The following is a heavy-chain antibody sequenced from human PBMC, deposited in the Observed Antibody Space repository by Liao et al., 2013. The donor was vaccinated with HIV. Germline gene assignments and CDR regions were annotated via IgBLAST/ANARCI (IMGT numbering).Heavy chain of an antibody. CDR1: GGSISNYY. CDR3: ARGVNFYTSSFFRGDLEY. J-gene: IGHJ4*02. Sequence: QVQLQESGPGLMKPSETLSLTCTVSGGSISNYYWNWIRQPAGKALEWIGRTYASGGTTYNPSLKSRVTMSVDTSNNQFSLKLSSVTAADTAVYYCARGVNFYTSSFFRGDLEYWGQGNPGHRLL. V-gene: IGHV4-4*07. D-gene: IGHD2-2*02. CDR2: TYASGGT.